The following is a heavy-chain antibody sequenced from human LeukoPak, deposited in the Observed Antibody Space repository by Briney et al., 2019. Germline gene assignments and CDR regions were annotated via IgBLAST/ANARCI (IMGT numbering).Heavy chain of an antibody. CDR1: GGSISTYS. V-gene: IGHV4-59*01. J-gene: IGHJ6*04. CDR2: IYYSGST. Sequence: SETLSLTCTVSGGSISTYSWSWIRQPPGGGLEWIGYIYYSGSTNYNPSLKSRVTISVDTSKNQFSLKLSSVTAADTAVYYCARGRFLAAAAGAYYYGMDVWGKGTTVTVSS. D-gene: IGHD6-13*01. CDR3: ARGRFLAAAAGAYYYGMDV.